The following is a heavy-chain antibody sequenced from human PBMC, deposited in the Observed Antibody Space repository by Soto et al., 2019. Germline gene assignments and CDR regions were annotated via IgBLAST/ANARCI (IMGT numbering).Heavy chain of an antibody. CDR3: ARGQGEYCSGGSCYANYYYHGLDV. CDR2: ITAYNGHT. Sequence: ASVKVSCKASGYRFNTYGITWVRPAPGQGLEWMGWITAYNGHTNSAQKLQDRVTMTTDISTSTAYMELRSLRSDDTAVYYCARGQGEYCSGGSCYANYYYHGLDVWGQGTTVTVSS. CDR1: GYRFNTYG. J-gene: IGHJ6*02. V-gene: IGHV1-18*01. D-gene: IGHD2-15*01.